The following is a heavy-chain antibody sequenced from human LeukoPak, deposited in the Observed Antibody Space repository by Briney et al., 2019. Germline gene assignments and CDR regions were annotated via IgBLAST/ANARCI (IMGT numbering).Heavy chain of an antibody. D-gene: IGHD4-17*01. CDR1: GGSISSYY. CDR3: ARENNESYGDDGNYMDV. J-gene: IGHJ6*03. V-gene: IGHV4-4*07. CDR2: IYITVIT. Sequence: SETLSLTCTVFGGSISSYYWNWIRQPAGKGLEWIGRIYITVITSYNPSLKSRLIMSVATSRNQFSLKLNSVTAADTAVYYCARENNESYGDDGNYMDVWGKGTTVTVSS.